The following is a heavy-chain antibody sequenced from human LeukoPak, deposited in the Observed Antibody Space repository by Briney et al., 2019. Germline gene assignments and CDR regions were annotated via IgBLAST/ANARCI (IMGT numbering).Heavy chain of an antibody. J-gene: IGHJ4*02. CDR1: GFTFSYYW. Sequence: GGSLRLSCAASGFTFSYYWMHWVRHAPGKGLVWVSRINSDGSSASYADSVKGRFTISRDNAENSLYLQMNSLRVEDTSVYFCAREIRGEGFDYWGQGTLVTVSS. CDR2: INSDGSSA. CDR3: AREIRGEGFDY. D-gene: IGHD3-10*01. V-gene: IGHV3-74*01.